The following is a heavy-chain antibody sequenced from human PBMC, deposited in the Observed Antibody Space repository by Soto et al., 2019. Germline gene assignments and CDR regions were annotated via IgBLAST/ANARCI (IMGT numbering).Heavy chain of an antibody. D-gene: IGHD3-10*01. CDR1: GYTFTSYG. CDR3: ARVMYYGSGSYLIWNPYNWFDP. Sequence: RASVKVSCKASGYTFTSYGISWVRQAPGQGLEWMGWISAYNGNTNYAQKLQGRVTMTTDTSTSTAYMELRSLRSDDTAVYYCARVMYYGSGSYLIWNPYNWFDPWGQGTLVTVSS. CDR2: ISAYNGNT. J-gene: IGHJ5*02. V-gene: IGHV1-18*01.